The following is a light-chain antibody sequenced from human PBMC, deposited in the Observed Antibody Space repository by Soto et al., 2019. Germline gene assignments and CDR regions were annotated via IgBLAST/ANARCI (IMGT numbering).Light chain of an antibody. CDR2: AES. J-gene: IGKJ3*01. CDR1: QGISNY. V-gene: IGKV1-27*01. Sequence: DIQMTQSPSSLSASVGDRVTITCRASQGISNYLAWYQQKPGKVPKLLIYAESTLQSGVPSRFSGSGSGTDFTLTSSSRQPEDVATYYCQTYNSAPFPFGPGTKVDIK. CDR3: QTYNSAPFP.